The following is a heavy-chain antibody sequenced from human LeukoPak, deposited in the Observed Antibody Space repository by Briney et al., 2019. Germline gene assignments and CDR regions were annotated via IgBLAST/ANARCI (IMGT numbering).Heavy chain of an antibody. Sequence: ASVKVSCKASGYIFTGFYLHWVRQAPGQGLEWMGWIIPNSGATNYAQKFQGRVTMTRDTSISTAYMELSSLTSDDTAVYYCARLKGAGSGEGWFDPWGQGTLVTVSS. J-gene: IGHJ5*02. D-gene: IGHD3-10*01. V-gene: IGHV1-2*02. CDR3: ARLKGAGSGEGWFDP. CDR1: GYIFTGFY. CDR2: IIPNSGAT.